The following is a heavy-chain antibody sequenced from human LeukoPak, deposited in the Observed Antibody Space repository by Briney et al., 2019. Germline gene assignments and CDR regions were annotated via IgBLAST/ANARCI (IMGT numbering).Heavy chain of an antibody. CDR3: ARGPTISDTSYFDY. CDR2: VNHRGDT. D-gene: IGHD2-21*02. Sequence: SETLSLTCAVYGGSFTGYYGSWIRQSPGKGLQWIAEVNHRGDTNYNPSVKGRVTISVDTSKNQFSLKVTSLTAADTAVYYCARGPTISDTSYFDYWGQGTLVTVSS. CDR1: GGSFTGYY. V-gene: IGHV4-34*01. J-gene: IGHJ4*03.